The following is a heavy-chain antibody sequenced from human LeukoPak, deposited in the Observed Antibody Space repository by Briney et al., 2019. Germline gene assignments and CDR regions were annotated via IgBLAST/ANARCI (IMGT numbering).Heavy chain of an antibody. CDR2: IYYSGST. D-gene: IGHD6-19*01. V-gene: IGHV4-39*01. CDR1: GGSIGSSSYS. Sequence: PAETLCLTCIISGGSIGSSSYSWAWIRQPPGKGLEWIGSIYYSGSTNKNPSLKSRLTMSVDTSLDQFSLKMASVTAADTALYYCARHSSSNWISRFDVWGQGTTDPVSS. CDR3: ARHSSSNWISRFDV. J-gene: IGHJ6*02.